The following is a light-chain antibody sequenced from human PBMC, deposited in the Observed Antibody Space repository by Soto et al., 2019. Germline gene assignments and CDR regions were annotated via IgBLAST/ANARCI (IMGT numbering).Light chain of an antibody. CDR1: SSDVGAYNY. CDR3: TSYAGGNNI. CDR2: EVN. Sequence: QSALTQPPSASGAPGQSVTISCTGTSSDVGAYNYASWYQQHPGKVPKLMVYEVNKRPSEVPDRFSGSKSGNTASLTVSWLQAEDEADYYCTSYAGGNNIFGTGTKLTVL. V-gene: IGLV2-8*01. J-gene: IGLJ1*01.